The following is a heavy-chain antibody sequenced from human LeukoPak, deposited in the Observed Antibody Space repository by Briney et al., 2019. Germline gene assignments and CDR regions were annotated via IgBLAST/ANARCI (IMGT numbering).Heavy chain of an antibody. D-gene: IGHD2/OR15-2a*01. Sequence: GGSLIFSCAASGFPFVRYWMSWVRLAPGKVLEWVANIKHDGNEKTFVDSVKGRFTISRNKAKNSVDLQMNSLRADNTAVYYSARQPISEAYFYFWGQGTLVTVSS. CDR3: ARQPISEAYFYF. V-gene: IGHV3-7*01. CDR2: IKHDGNEK. J-gene: IGHJ4*02. CDR1: GFPFVRYW.